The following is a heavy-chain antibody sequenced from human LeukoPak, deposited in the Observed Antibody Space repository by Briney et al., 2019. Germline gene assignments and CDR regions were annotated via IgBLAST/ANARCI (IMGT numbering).Heavy chain of an antibody. CDR3: VRHFLEASGAGGP. J-gene: IGHJ5*02. D-gene: IGHD3-9*01. V-gene: IGHV3-21*06. Sequence: GGSLRLSCAASGFTLSSYTMNWVRQAPGKGLEWVSSMSPTSISTLYADSLKGRFTISRDTARNLFSLNGNALRAADTGVFYCVRHFLEASGAGGPWGQGTLVTASS. CDR2: MSPTSIST. CDR1: GFTLSSYT.